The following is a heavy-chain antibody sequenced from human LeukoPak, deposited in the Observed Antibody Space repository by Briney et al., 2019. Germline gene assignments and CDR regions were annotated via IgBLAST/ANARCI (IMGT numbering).Heavy chain of an antibody. D-gene: IGHD3-9*01. V-gene: IGHV1-8*01. CDR1: GYTFTSYD. CDR3: ARSLRYFDWLIYYYYYYGMDV. J-gene: IGHJ6*02. Sequence: ASVKVSCKASGYTFTSYDINWVRQATGQGLEWMGWMNPNSGNTGYAQKFQGRVTMTRNTSISTAYMELSSLRSEDTAVYYCARSLRYFDWLIYYYYYYGMDVWGQGTTVTVYS. CDR2: MNPNSGNT.